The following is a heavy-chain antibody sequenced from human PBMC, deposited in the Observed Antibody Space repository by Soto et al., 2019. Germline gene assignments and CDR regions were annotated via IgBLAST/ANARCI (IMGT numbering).Heavy chain of an antibody. J-gene: IGHJ5*02. CDR2: INHSGST. V-gene: IGHV4-34*01. Sequence: ETLSLTCAVYGGSFSGYYWSWIRQPPGKGLEWIGEINHSGSTSYNPSLKSRVTISVDTSKNQFSLKLSSVTAADTAVYYCARGGRFLEWLHKYNWFDPWGQGTLVTVSS. D-gene: IGHD3-3*01. CDR1: GGSFSGYY. CDR3: ARGGRFLEWLHKYNWFDP.